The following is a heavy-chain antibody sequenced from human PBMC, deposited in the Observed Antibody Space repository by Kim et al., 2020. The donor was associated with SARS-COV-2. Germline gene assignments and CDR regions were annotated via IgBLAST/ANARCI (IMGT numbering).Heavy chain of an antibody. CDR1: GGSISSGGYY. D-gene: IGHD5-12*01. J-gene: IGHJ4*02. Sequence: SEALSLTCTVSGGSISSGGYYWSWIRQHPGKGLEWIGYIYYSGSTYYNPSLKSRVTISVDTSKNQFSLKLSSVTAADTAVYYCARGLMPVDIVATPYFDYWGQGTLVTVSS. CDR3: ARGLMPVDIVATPYFDY. V-gene: IGHV4-31*03. CDR2: IYYSGST.